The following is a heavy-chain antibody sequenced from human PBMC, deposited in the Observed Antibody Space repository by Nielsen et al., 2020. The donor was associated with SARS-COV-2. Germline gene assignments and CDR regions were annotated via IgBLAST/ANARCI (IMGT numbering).Heavy chain of an antibody. V-gene: IGHV1-2*06. D-gene: IGHD5-24*01. Sequence: SVKVSCKASGYTFTGYYMHWVRQAPGQGLEWMGRINPNSGGTNYAQKFQGRVTMTRDTSISTAYMELSRLRSDDTAVYYCAKPTAGYNSPLAYWGQGTLVTVSS. CDR1: GYTFTGYY. J-gene: IGHJ4*02. CDR2: INPNSGGT. CDR3: AKPTAGYNSPLAY.